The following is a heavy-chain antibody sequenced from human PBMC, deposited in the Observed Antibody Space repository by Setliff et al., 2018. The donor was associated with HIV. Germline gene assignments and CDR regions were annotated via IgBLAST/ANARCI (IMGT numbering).Heavy chain of an antibody. D-gene: IGHD3-22*01. CDR3: ARWITTPTKGVFDI. CDR2: IHSGGAT. J-gene: IGHJ3*02. V-gene: IGHV4-61*02. Sequence: SETLSLTCTVSGGSVSSANYHWSWIRQSAGKGLEWIGRIHSGGATTYNPSLKSRVTISVDTSKNQFSMKLHSVTAADTTVYYCARWITTPTKGVFDIWGQGTVVTVSS. CDR1: GGSVSSANYH.